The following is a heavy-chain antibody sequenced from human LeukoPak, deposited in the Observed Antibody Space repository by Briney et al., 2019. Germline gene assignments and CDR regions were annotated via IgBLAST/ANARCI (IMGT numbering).Heavy chain of an antibody. Sequence: GGSLRLSCAASGFTFTSYAMNWVRQAPGKGLEWVSAISGSGGSTYYADSVKGRVTVSRDNSENTLFLQMNSLRAEDTAIYYCAKDTDVVVPEYFQYWGQGTLVTVSS. J-gene: IGHJ1*01. CDR1: GFTFTSYA. D-gene: IGHD2-15*01. CDR2: ISGSGGST. V-gene: IGHV3-23*01. CDR3: AKDTDVVVPEYFQY.